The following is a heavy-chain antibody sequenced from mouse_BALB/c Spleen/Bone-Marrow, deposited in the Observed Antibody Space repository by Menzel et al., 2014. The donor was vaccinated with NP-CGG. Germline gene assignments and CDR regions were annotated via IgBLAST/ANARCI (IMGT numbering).Heavy chain of an antibody. CDR2: ISSGGSYT. Sequence: VESGGGLVKPGGSLKLSCAASGFTFSSYAMSWVRQTPEKRLEWVATISSGGSYTYYPDSEKGRFTISRDNAKNTLYLQMSSLRSEDTAMYYCARQRDGSYAMDYWGQGTSVTVSS. D-gene: IGHD2-3*01. CDR3: ARQRDGSYAMDY. CDR1: GFTFSSYA. V-gene: IGHV5-9-3*01. J-gene: IGHJ4*01.